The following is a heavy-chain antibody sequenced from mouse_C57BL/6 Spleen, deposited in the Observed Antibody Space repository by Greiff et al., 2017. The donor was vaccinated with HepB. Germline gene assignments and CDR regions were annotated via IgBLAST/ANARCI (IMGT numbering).Heavy chain of an antibody. CDR1: GFTFSDYY. CDR2: INYDGSST. Sequence: VQLKESEGGLVQPGSSMKLSCTASGFTFSDYYMAWVRQVPEKGLEWVANINYDGSSTYYLDSLKSRFIISRDNAKDILYLQMSSLKSEDTATYYCARAGNFYWYFDVWGTGTTVTVSS. CDR3: ARAGNFYWYFDV. J-gene: IGHJ1*03. D-gene: IGHD2-1*01. V-gene: IGHV5-16*01.